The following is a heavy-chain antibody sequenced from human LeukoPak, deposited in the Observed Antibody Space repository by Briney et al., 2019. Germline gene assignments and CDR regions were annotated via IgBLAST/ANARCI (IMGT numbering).Heavy chain of an antibody. Sequence: GGSLRLSCAASGFTFSSYAMSWVRQAPGKGLEWVSAISGSGGSTYYADSVKGRFTISRDNSKNTLYLQMNSLRAEDTAVYYCARDGGVTIGYFDYWGQGTLVTVSS. CDR2: ISGSGGST. D-gene: IGHD3-10*01. CDR3: ARDGGVTIGYFDY. V-gene: IGHV3-23*01. CDR1: GFTFSSYA. J-gene: IGHJ4*02.